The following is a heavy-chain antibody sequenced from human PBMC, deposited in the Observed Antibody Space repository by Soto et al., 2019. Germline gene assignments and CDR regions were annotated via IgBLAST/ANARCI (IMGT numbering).Heavy chain of an antibody. CDR1: GFTFSNAW. D-gene: IGHD6-13*01. V-gene: IGHV3-15*07. CDR3: TTPGAAAGNGYYYYYGMDV. Sequence: GGSLRLSCAASGFTFSNAWMNWVRQAPGKGLEWVGRIKSKTDGGTTDYAAPVKGRFTISRDDSKNTLYLQMNSLKTEDTAVYYCTTPGAAAGNGYYYYYGMDVWGQGTTVTVSS. J-gene: IGHJ6*02. CDR2: IKSKTDGGTT.